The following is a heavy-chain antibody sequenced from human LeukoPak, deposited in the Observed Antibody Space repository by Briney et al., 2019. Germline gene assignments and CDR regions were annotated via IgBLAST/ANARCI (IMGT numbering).Heavy chain of an antibody. D-gene: IGHD3-10*01. Sequence: SETLSLTCTVSGGSISSYYWSWIRQPPGKGLEWIGYIYYSGSTNYNPSLKSRVTISVDTSKNQFSLKLSSVTAADTAVYYCARGVRGVPYFDYRGQGTLVTVSS. CDR2: IYYSGST. J-gene: IGHJ4*02. V-gene: IGHV4-59*01. CDR1: GGSISSYY. CDR3: ARGVRGVPYFDY.